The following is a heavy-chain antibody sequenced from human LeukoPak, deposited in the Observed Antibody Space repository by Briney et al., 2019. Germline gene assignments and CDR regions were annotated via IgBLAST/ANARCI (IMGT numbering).Heavy chain of an antibody. V-gene: IGHV4-38-2*02. D-gene: IGHD3-3*01. CDR1: GYSISSGYY. J-gene: IGHJ6*03. CDR2: IYHSGST. Sequence: PSETLSLTCTVSGYSISSGYYWGWIRQPPGKGLEWMGGIYHSGSTYYNPSLKSRVTISVDTSKNRFSLKLSSVTAADTAVYYCARVPPYDFWSGYFGGLHYYYYYMDVWGKGTTVTVSS. CDR3: ARVPPYDFWSGYFGGLHYYYYYMDV.